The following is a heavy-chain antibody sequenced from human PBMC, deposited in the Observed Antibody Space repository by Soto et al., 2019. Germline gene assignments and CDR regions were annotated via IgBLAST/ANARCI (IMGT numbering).Heavy chain of an antibody. Sequence: QLQLQESGSGLVKPSQTLSLTCAASGGSISSGGYSWSWIRQPPGKGLEWIGYIYHSGSTYYNPSLKILVTISVDRSKNQFSLKLSSVTAADTAVYYCAGGIAARPLGYWCQGTLVTVSS. V-gene: IGHV4-30-2*01. CDR3: AGGIAARPLGY. CDR1: GGSISSGGYS. D-gene: IGHD6-6*01. J-gene: IGHJ4*02. CDR2: IYHSGST.